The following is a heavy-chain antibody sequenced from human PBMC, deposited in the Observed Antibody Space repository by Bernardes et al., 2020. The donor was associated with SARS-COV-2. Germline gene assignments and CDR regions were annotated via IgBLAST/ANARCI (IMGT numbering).Heavy chain of an antibody. CDR3: ARDTGILEWSLPDDVSYGMDV. CDR1: GFTFSSYG. CDR2: IWYDGSNK. Sequence: GGSLRLSCAASGFTFSSYGMHWVRQAPGKGLEWVAVIWYDGSNKYYADSVKGRFTISRDNSKNTLYLQMNSLRAEDTAVYYCARDTGILEWSLPDDVSYGMDVWGQGTTVTVSS. J-gene: IGHJ6*02. V-gene: IGHV3-33*01. D-gene: IGHD3-3*01.